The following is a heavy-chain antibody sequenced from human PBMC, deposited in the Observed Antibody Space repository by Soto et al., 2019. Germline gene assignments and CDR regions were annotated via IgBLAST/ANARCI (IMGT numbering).Heavy chain of an antibody. D-gene: IGHD6-13*01. J-gene: IGHJ6*02. CDR3: AKDYREGSSWYLSSYRGMDV. V-gene: IGHV3-30*18. CDR1: GFTFSTYG. CDR2: ISYDGSNK. Sequence: QVQLVESGGGVVQPGRSLRLSCAASGFTFSTYGMHWVRQAPGKGLEWVAVISYDGSNKYYVDSVKGRFTISRDNSKNTLYLQMNSLRAEDTAVYYCAKDYREGSSWYLSSYRGMDVWGQGTTVTVSS.